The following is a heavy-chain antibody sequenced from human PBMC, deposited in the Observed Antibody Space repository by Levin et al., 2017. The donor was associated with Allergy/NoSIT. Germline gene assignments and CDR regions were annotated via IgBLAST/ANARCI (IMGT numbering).Heavy chain of an antibody. Sequence: GESLKISCKDSGYSFSLYWMSWVRQMPGKGLEWMGRIDPSDGQTKYSPSFQGHVTITADTSINTAYLQWSSLKASDTAMYYCARHIPHGFRLFDSWGQGTLVTVSS. CDR3: ARHIPHGFRLFDS. J-gene: IGHJ4*02. D-gene: IGHD5-12*01. V-gene: IGHV5-10-1*01. CDR1: GYSFSLYW. CDR2: IDPSDGQT.